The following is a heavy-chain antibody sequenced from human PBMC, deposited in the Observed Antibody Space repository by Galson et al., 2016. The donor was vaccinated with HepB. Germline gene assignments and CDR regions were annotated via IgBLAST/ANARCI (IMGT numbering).Heavy chain of an antibody. CDR2: IYSGGST. CDR3: ARDPSPYVDYVV. CDR1: GFTVSSNY. V-gene: IGHV3-53*01. D-gene: IGHD4-17*01. Sequence: SLRLSCAASGFTVSSNYMSWVRQAPGKGLEWVSIIYSGGSTYYVDSVKGRFTISRDNSKNTLYLQMNSLRAEDTAVYYCARDPSPYVDYVVWGQGSMVTVSS. J-gene: IGHJ3*01.